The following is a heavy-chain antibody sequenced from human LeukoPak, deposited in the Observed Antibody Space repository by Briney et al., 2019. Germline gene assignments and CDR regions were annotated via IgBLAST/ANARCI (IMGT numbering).Heavy chain of an antibody. V-gene: IGHV3-30*02. CDR2: IRYDGSNK. CDR1: GFTFSSYG. CDR3: AKGPRRIAAAGTPTGD. Sequence: GGSLRLSCAASGFTFSSYGMHWVRQAPGKGLEWVAFIRYDGSNKYYADSVKGRFTISRDNSKNTLYLQMNSLRAEDTAVYYCAKGPRRIAAAGTPTGDWGQGTLVTVSS. J-gene: IGHJ4*02. D-gene: IGHD6-13*01.